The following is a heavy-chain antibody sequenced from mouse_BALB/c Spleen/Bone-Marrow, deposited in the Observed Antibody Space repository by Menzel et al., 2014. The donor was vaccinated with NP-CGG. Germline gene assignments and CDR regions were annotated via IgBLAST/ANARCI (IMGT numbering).Heavy chain of an antibody. V-gene: IGHV1-4*01. CDR2: IIPSSGYT. Sequence: VQLQESGAELARPGASVKMSRKASGYTFTTYTIHWMKQRPGQGLEWIGYIIPSSGYTNYNQKFKDKATLTADKSSSTAYMQLSSLTPEDSAVYYCAIRYYAMDYWGQGTSVTVSS. CDR1: GYTFTTYT. J-gene: IGHJ4*01. D-gene: IGHD1-1*01. CDR3: AIRYYAMDY.